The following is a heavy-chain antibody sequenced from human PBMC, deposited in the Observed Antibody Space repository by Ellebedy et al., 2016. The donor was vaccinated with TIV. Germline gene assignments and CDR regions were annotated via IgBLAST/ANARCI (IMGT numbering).Heavy chain of an antibody. J-gene: IGHJ4*02. CDR3: ARALVFPGTYYFDY. CDR2: IYSGGNT. Sequence: PGGSLRLSCAASGFTVSTNYMSWVRQAPGKGLEWVSVIYSGGNTYYAGSVKGRFTISRDSSKNTLYLQMNSLRAEDTAVYYCARALVFPGTYYFDYWGQGTLVTVSS. D-gene: IGHD1-1*01. CDR1: GFTVSTNY. V-gene: IGHV3-66*01.